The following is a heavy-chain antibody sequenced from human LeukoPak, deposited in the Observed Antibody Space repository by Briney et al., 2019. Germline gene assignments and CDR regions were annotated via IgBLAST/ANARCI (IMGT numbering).Heavy chain of an antibody. J-gene: IGHJ5*02. CDR1: GYTFTSYD. CDR3: ARGQQHCVWFDP. V-gene: IGHV1-2*02. Sequence: ASVKVSCKASGYTFTSYDINWVRQATGQGLEWMGWINPNSGGTNYAQKFQGRVTMTRDTSLSTAYMELSRPRSDDTAVYYCARGQQHCVWFDPWGQGTLVTVSS. D-gene: IGHD6-13*01. CDR2: INPNSGGT.